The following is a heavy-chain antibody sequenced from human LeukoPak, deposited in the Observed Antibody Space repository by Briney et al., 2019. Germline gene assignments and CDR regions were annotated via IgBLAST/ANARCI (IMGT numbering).Heavy chain of an antibody. J-gene: IGHJ4*02. CDR2: INHSGST. CDR3: ARGIVLMVYATFDY. D-gene: IGHD2-8*01. CDR1: GESFSGYY. Sequence: SETLSLTCAVYGESFSGYYWSWIRQPPGKGLEWIGEINHSGSTNYNPSLKSRVTISVDTSKNQFSLKLSSVTAADTAVYYCARGIVLMVYATFDYWGQGTLVTVSS. V-gene: IGHV4-34*01.